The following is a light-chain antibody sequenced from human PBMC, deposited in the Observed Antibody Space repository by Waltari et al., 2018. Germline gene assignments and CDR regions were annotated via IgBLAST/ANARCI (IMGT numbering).Light chain of an antibody. CDR3: QQANTFPPGVT. Sequence: DIQMTQSPSSVSASVGDRINITCRASQDIGNWLAWYQQKPGTAPKLLIYAASRLQRGVPARFSGSGFGTDFTLTIVSLHPEEFATYFCQQANTFPPGVTFGGGTKVEI. J-gene: IGKJ4*01. CDR1: QDIGNW. V-gene: IGKV1D-12*01. CDR2: AAS.